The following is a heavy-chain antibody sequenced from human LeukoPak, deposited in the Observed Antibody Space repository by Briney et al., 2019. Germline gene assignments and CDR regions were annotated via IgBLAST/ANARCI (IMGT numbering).Heavy chain of an antibody. D-gene: IGHD5-18*01. Sequence: GGFLRLSCAASGLTVSNNYMSWVRQATGKGLEWVSVVYSGGSTYSADSVKGRFTISRDNSKNTLYLQMNSLRAEDSAVYYCARDRYSYGFALDCWGQGTLVTVSS. CDR2: VYSGGST. J-gene: IGHJ4*02. V-gene: IGHV3-66*02. CDR1: GLTVSNNY. CDR3: ARDRYSYGFALDC.